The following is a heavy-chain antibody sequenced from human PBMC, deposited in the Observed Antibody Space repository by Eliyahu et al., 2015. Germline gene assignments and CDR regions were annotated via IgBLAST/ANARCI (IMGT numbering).Heavy chain of an antibody. V-gene: IGHV5-10-1*03. CDR2: IYPRDSQT. Sequence: EVQLVQSGAEVKKPGESLRISCKGSGYRFSSYHIAWVRQTPGRGLEWMGRIYPRDSQTNYSPSFQGHITFSTDTSISTAYMQWSSLKASDTAIYYCMRLSGVYDDGGYWHDLDSWGQGTRVTVS. CDR1: GYRFSSYH. CDR3: MRLSGVYDDGGYWHDLDS. D-gene: IGHD3-22*01. J-gene: IGHJ4*02.